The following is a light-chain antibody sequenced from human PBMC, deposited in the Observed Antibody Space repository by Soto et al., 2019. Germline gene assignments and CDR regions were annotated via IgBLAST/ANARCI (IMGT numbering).Light chain of an antibody. V-gene: IGKV3-20*01. CDR3: QQYGDSPQT. J-gene: IGKJ5*01. Sequence: ENVLTQSPGTLSLSPGERATLSCRASQRVRSSYLAWYQQKPGQAPRLLVYDASSRATGIPDRFSGSGSGTDFTLSIDRLEPEDFAVYYCQQYGDSPQTFGQGTRLEI. CDR1: QRVRSSY. CDR2: DAS.